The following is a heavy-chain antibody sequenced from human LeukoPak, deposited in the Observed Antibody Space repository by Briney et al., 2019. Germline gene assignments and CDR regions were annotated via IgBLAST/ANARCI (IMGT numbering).Heavy chain of an antibody. CDR3: ARHEAPVYCGSTDCYALGWFDP. Sequence: SETLSLTCTVSGGAFSGNTYYWGWIRQPPGKGLEWIGSIYYSGSTYYNPSLKSRVTISVDTSKKQFSLKLTSVTAADTAVYYRARHEAPVYCGSTDCYALGWFDPWGQGTLVSVSS. CDR2: IYYSGST. CDR1: GGAFSGNTYY. V-gene: IGHV4-39*01. J-gene: IGHJ5*02. D-gene: IGHD2-2*01.